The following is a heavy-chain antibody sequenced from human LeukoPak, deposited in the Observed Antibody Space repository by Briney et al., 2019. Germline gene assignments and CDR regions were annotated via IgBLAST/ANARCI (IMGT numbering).Heavy chain of an antibody. Sequence: GGSLRLSCAASGLDIAGNYMSWVRQAPGKGLEWVSAIYVGLFTEYADSVKGRFTISRDNSKNTLYLQMNSLRAEGTAVYYCARDPPGSGYTFDYWGQGTLVTVSS. CDR2: IYVGLFT. J-gene: IGHJ4*02. CDR1: GLDIAGNY. V-gene: IGHV3-53*01. D-gene: IGHD3-22*01. CDR3: ARDPPGSGYTFDY.